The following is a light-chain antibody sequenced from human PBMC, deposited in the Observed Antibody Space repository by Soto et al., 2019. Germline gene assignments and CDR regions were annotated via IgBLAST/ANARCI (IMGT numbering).Light chain of an antibody. CDR3: CSYAGSSTAI. V-gene: IGLV2-23*01. CDR2: EGS. J-gene: IGLJ2*01. CDR1: SSDVGSDNL. Sequence: QSVLTQPASVSGSPGQSITISCTGTSSDVGSDNLVSWYQQHPGKAPKLMIYEGSKRPSGVSNRFSGSKSGNTASLTISGLQADDEADYYCCSYAGSSTAIFGGGTKVTVL.